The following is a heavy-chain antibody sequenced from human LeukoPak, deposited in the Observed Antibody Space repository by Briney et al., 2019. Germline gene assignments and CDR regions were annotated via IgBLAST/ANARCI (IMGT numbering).Heavy chain of an antibody. Sequence: GESLEISCKGSGFTFTTSWIGWVRQLPGKGLEWMGIIYPGDSDTRYSPSFQGQVTISADKSINTAYLQWTSLKASDTAIYYCARQLTTLRGFDIWGQGTMATASS. J-gene: IGHJ3*02. D-gene: IGHD4-11*01. CDR1: GFTFTTSW. CDR3: ARQLTTLRGFDI. V-gene: IGHV5-51*01. CDR2: IYPGDSDT.